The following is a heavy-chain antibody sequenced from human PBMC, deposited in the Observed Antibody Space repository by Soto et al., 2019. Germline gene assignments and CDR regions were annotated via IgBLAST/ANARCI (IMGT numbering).Heavy chain of an antibody. CDR2: IYYSGTT. Sequence: SSETLSLTCAVSGFSIGSNNWWGWIRQPSGKGLEWIGNIYYSGTTQFNPSLKSRVTMSIDGAGNQFSLRLSSVTAADTAVYYCARKERKPAAIWNWGQGTLVTVSS. J-gene: IGHJ4*02. CDR3: ARKERKPAAIWN. V-gene: IGHV4-28*01. CDR1: GFSIGSNNW. D-gene: IGHD2-2*01.